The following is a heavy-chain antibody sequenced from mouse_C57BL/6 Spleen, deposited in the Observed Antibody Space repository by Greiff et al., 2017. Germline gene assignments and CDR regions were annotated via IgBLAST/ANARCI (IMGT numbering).Heavy chain of an antibody. V-gene: IGHV1-82*01. CDR3: ARGTPYYAMDY. J-gene: IGHJ4*01. CDR1: GYAFSSSW. CDR2: IYPGDGDT. Sequence: VQLQQSGPELVKPGASVKISCKASGYAFSSSWMNWVKQRPGKGLERIGRIYPGDGDTNYNGKFKGKATLTADKSSSTAYMQLSSLTSEDSAVYFCARGTPYYAMDYWGQGTSVTVSS.